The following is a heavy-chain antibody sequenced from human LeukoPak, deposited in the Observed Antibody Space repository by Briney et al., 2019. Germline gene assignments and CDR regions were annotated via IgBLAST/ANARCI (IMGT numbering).Heavy chain of an antibody. CDR1: GYSFTSYW. J-gene: IGHJ4*02. D-gene: IGHD6-6*01. CDR3: ARLAAPAPVLYYFDY. CDR2: IYPGDSDT. V-gene: IGHV5-51*01. Sequence: GESLKISCKGSGYSFTSYWIGWVRQMPGKGLEWMGIIYPGDSDTRYSPSFQGQVTISADKSISTAYLQWSSLKASDTAMYYRARLAAPAPVLYYFDYWGQGTLVTVSS.